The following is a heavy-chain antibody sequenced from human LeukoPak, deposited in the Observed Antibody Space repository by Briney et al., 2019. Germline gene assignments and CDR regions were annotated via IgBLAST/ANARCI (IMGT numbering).Heavy chain of an antibody. CDR2: INHSGST. CDR3: ARGRSLVGATWGHFDY. D-gene: IGHD1-26*01. CDR1: GGSFSGYY. V-gene: IGHV4-34*01. Sequence: SETLSLICAVYGGSFSGYYWSWIRQPPGKGLEWIGEINHSGSTNYNPSLKSRVTISVDTSKNQFSLKLSSVTAADTAVYYCARGRSLVGATWGHFDYWGQGTLVTVSS. J-gene: IGHJ4*02.